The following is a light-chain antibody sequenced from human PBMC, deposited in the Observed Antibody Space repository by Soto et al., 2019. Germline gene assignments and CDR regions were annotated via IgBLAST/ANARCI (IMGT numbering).Light chain of an antibody. Sequence: QSALTQPASVSGSPGQSITISCTGTSSDVGGFIFVSWYQQHPGRAPKLMIYDVSNRPSGVSNRFSGSKSGNTASLTISGLQADDDADYYCVSYTTSGSYVFGTGTKLTVL. V-gene: IGLV2-14*01. CDR1: SSDVGGFIF. J-gene: IGLJ1*01. CDR2: DVS. CDR3: VSYTTSGSYV.